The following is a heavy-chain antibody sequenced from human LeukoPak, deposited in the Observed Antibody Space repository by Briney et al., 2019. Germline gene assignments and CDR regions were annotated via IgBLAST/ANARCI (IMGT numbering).Heavy chain of an antibody. CDR2: IYHSGST. D-gene: IGHD6-13*01. Sequence: SETLSLTCAVSGGSISSGGYSWSWIRQPPGKGLEWIGYIYHSGSTYYNPSLKSRVTISVDTSKNQFSLKLSSVTAADTAVYYCARDGYSSSSIDYWGQGTLVTVSS. CDR1: GGSISSGGYS. CDR3: ARDGYSSSSIDY. V-gene: IGHV4-30-2*01. J-gene: IGHJ4*02.